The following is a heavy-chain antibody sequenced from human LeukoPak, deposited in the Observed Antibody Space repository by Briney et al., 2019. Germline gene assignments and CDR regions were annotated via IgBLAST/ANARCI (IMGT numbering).Heavy chain of an antibody. Sequence: SVKVSCKASGGTFSSYAISWLRQAPGQGLEWMGRIIPIFGTANYAQKFQGRVTITTDESTSTAYMELSSLRSEDTAVYYCAREIQGTPPYYFDYWGQGTLVTVSS. J-gene: IGHJ4*02. V-gene: IGHV1-69*05. CDR1: GGTFSSYA. CDR2: IIPIFGTA. D-gene: IGHD1-1*01. CDR3: AREIQGTPPYYFDY.